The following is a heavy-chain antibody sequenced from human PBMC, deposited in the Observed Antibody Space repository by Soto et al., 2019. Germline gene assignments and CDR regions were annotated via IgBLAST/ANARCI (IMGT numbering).Heavy chain of an antibody. J-gene: IGHJ6*02. D-gene: IGHD3-16*01. CDR1: GSIFVNYG. CDR2: ISPYNGNT. Sequence: QVQLVQSGDEVKKPGASVKVSCKASGSIFVNYGIAWVRHAPGQGLEWMGWISPYNGNTHAASKVQGRLTMTTDTFTSTAYMDLGSMTSDDTAGYYCAMVDNYVTPTPQDVWGQGTTVTVSS. V-gene: IGHV1-18*01. CDR3: AMVDNYVTPTPQDV.